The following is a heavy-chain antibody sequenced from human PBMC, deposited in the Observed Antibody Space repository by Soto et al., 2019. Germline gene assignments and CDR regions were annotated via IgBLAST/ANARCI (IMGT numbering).Heavy chain of an antibody. CDR3: AKDYGVRGIMTNLFDS. CDR2: ISGSGENT. Sequence: EVQLLESGGGLVQPGGSRRVSCTASGFTFNNYAMAWVRHAPGKGLEWVSGISGSGENTNYADSVKGRFTISRDNSKNTLYLQMKRLRAEDPALYYCAKDYGVRGIMTNLFDSWGQGTLVTVSS. CDR1: GFTFNNYA. V-gene: IGHV3-23*01. D-gene: IGHD3-10*01. J-gene: IGHJ4*02.